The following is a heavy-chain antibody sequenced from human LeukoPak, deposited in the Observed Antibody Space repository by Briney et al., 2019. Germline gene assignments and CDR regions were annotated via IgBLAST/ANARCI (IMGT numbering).Heavy chain of an antibody. CDR1: GFTFSSYG. CDR3: ARARDGDYGYYYYYMDV. Sequence: GGSLRLSCAASGFTFSSYGMHWVRQAPGKGLEWVAVIWYDGSNKYYADSVKGRFTISRDNSKNTLHLQMNSLRAEDTAVYYCARARDGDYGYYYYYMDVWGKGTTVTVSS. J-gene: IGHJ6*03. D-gene: IGHD4-17*01. V-gene: IGHV3-33*01. CDR2: IWYDGSNK.